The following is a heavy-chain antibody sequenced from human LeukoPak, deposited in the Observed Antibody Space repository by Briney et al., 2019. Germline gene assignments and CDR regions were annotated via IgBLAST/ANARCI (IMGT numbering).Heavy chain of an antibody. Sequence: SETLSLTCTVSGYSISSGYYWGWIRQPPGKGLEWIGSIYHSGSTYYNPSLKSRVTISVGTSKNQFSLKLSSVTAADTAVYYCARELYGDYDYWGQGTLVTVSS. D-gene: IGHD4-17*01. CDR2: IYHSGST. CDR1: GYSISSGYY. V-gene: IGHV4-38-2*02. CDR3: ARELYGDYDY. J-gene: IGHJ4*02.